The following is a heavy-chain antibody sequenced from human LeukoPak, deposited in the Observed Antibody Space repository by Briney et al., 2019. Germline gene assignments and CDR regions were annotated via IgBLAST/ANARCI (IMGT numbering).Heavy chain of an antibody. D-gene: IGHD6-13*01. CDR2: IYYSGST. Sequence: SETLSLTCTVSGGSISSYYWSWIRQPRGKGLEWIGYIYYSGSTNYNRSLKSRVTISVDTSKNQFSLKLSSVTAADTAVYYCARVYYSSSYDYWYFDLWGRGTLVTVSS. V-gene: IGHV4-59*01. J-gene: IGHJ2*01. CDR3: ARVYYSSSYDYWYFDL. CDR1: GGSISSYY.